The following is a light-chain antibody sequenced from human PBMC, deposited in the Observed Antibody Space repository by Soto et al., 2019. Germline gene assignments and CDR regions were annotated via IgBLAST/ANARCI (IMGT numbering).Light chain of an antibody. CDR3: QQYNSWPRT. J-gene: IGKJ1*01. Sequence: EIEVTQSPATLSASPGERATLSCRASQSVSSNLAWYQQKPGQAPRLLIYGASTMDTGIPASFSGSGSGTEFTLTISSLQSEDVAVYYCQQYNSWPRTFGQGTKVEIK. CDR2: GAS. V-gene: IGKV3-15*01. CDR1: QSVSSN.